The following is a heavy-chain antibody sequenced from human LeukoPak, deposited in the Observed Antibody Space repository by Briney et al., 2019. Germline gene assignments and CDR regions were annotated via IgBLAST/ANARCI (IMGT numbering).Heavy chain of an antibody. Sequence: PSETLSLTCAVYGGSFSGYYWSWIRQPPGKGLEWIGEINRSGSTNYNPSLKSRVTISVDTSKNQFSLKLSSVTAADTAVYYCARALYGSGNSHLHNWFDPWGQGTLVTVSS. J-gene: IGHJ5*02. CDR3: ARALYGSGNSHLHNWFDP. CDR2: INRSGST. D-gene: IGHD2-15*01. V-gene: IGHV4-34*01. CDR1: GGSFSGYY.